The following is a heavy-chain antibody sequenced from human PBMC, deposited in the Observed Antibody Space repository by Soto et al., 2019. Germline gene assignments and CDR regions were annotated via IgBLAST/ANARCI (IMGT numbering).Heavy chain of an antibody. CDR2: IYYSGST. V-gene: IGHV4-59*08. CDR3: ARHAYYDFWSGSSHYLNWFDP. D-gene: IGHD3-3*01. CDR1: GGSISSYY. Sequence: SETLSLTCTVSGGSISSYYWSWIRQPPGKGLEWIGYIYYSGSTNYNPSLKSRVTISVDTSKNQFSLKLSSVTAADTAVYYCARHAYYDFWSGSSHYLNWFDPWGQGTLVTVSS. J-gene: IGHJ5*02.